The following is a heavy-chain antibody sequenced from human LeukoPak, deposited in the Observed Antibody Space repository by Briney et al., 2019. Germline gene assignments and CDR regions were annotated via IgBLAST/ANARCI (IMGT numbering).Heavy chain of an antibody. CDR1: GFTFSSYG. V-gene: IGHV3-30*18. CDR3: GKGASVPYYYDSSGYYYGAFDI. CDR2: ISYDGSNK. Sequence: GGSLRLSCAAPGFTFSSYGMHWVRQAPGKGLEWVAVISYDGSNKYYADSVKGRFTISRDNSKNTLYLQMNSLRAEDTDVYYCGKGASVPYYYDSSGYYYGAFDIWGQGTMVTVSS. J-gene: IGHJ3*02. D-gene: IGHD3-22*01.